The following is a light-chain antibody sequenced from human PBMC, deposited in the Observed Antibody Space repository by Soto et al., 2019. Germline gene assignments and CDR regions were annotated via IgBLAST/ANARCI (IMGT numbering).Light chain of an antibody. CDR2: DTT. J-gene: IGKJ4*01. CDR3: QQRTSWPLT. CDR1: QFVGGR. Sequence: EMVLTQSPATLSLSPGERATLSCRASQFVGGRLAWYQQKPGRAPRLVIYDTTNRATDFPPRFSASGSETDFTLTISSLEPEDFVIYYCQQRTSWPLTFGGGTKVEMK. V-gene: IGKV3-11*01.